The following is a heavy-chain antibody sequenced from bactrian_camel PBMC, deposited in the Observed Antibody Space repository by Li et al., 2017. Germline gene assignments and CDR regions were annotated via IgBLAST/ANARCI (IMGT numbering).Heavy chain of an antibody. CDR2: IESDGST. D-gene: IGHD1*01. V-gene: IGHV3S9*01. CDR3: AADPTWPCLAIQSLSTS. Sequence: HVQLVESGGGLVEPGGSLRLSCAASGFAFGTHAMGWFRQIPGKEREGVAGIESDGSTSYADSVKGRFTISKDNDKNTLDLQMNNLKPEDTAMYYCAADPTWPCLAIQSLSTSWGRGTQVTVS. CDR1: GFAFGTHA. J-gene: IGHJ4*01.